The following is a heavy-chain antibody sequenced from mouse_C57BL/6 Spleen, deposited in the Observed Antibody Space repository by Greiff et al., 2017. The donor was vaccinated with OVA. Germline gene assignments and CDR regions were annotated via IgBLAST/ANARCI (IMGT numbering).Heavy chain of an antibody. D-gene: IGHD2-4*01. Sequence: EVQLQQSGPELVKPGASVKIPCKASGYTFTDYNMDWVKQSHGKSLEWIGDINPNNGVTIYNQKFKGKATLTVDKSSSTAYMELRSLTSEDTAVYDCASRDDYDGYFYYWGQGTTLTVSS. CDR1: GYTFTDYN. V-gene: IGHV1-18*01. CDR3: ASRDDYDGYFYY. CDR2: INPNNGVT. J-gene: IGHJ2*01.